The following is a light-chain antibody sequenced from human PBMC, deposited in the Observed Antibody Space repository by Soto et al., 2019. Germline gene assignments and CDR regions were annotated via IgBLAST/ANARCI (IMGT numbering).Light chain of an antibody. CDR3: QKSDSAPGT. CDR2: AAS. CDR1: QGFSYY. V-gene: IGKV1-27*01. J-gene: IGKJ1*01. Sequence: DIQMTQSPSSLFASVGDRVTITCRASQGFSYYLAWYQQKPGKDPQLLIYAASTLQSGVPSRFSGSESGTDFTLTISSLQPEDVATYYSQKSDSAPGTFGQGTKVEIK.